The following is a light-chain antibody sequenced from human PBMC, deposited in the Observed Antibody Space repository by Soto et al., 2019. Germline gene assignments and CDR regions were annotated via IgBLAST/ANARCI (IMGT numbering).Light chain of an antibody. CDR3: QQYNNWPPIFT. CDR1: QSVSSN. V-gene: IGKV3-15*01. CDR2: GAS. J-gene: IGKJ3*01. Sequence: EIVMTQSPATLSVSPGERATLSCRASQSVSSNLAWYQQKPGQAPRLLIYGASTRATGIPARFSGSRSGTEFTLTISSLHSEDFAVYYWQQYNNWPPIFTFGPGTKVDIK.